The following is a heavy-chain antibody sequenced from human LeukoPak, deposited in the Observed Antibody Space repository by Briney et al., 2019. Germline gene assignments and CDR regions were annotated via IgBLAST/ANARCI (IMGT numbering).Heavy chain of an antibody. CDR3: ARSPHILTGENFDY. V-gene: IGHV1-2*02. CDR1: GYTFTGYY. Sequence: ASVKVSCKASGYTFTGYYMHWVRQAPGQGLEWMGWINPNHGDTNYAQKFQDRVSMTRDTSISTAYMHLSRLRSAETAVYYCARSPHILTGENFDYWGQGTLLTVSS. CDR2: INPNHGDT. D-gene: IGHD3-9*01. J-gene: IGHJ4*02.